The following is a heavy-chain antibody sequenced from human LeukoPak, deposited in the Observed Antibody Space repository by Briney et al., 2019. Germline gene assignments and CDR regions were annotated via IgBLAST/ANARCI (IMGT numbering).Heavy chain of an antibody. D-gene: IGHD3-10*01. CDR2: MYYTGST. CDR1: GGSVSSSSYY. CDR3: ARHVSYYVTTGNFRDY. Sequence: SETLSLTCTVSGGSVSSSSYYWGWIRQPPGKGLEWIGSMYYTGSTYYNPSLRSRVTISVDTSKNQFSLKLSSVTAADTAVYYCARHVSYYVTTGNFRDYWGQGTLVTVSS. J-gene: IGHJ4*02. V-gene: IGHV4-39*01.